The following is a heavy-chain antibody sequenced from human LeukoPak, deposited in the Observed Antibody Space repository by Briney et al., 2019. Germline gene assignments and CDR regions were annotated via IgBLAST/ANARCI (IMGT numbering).Heavy chain of an antibody. Sequence: PGGSLRLSCAASEFTFSSYRMTWVRQAPGKGLEWVSSISGTGAYIYYADSVKGRFTTARDNAKNSLYLQMNSLRAEDTAVYYCARGGSSVATDYWGQGTLVTVSA. D-gene: IGHD6-13*01. V-gene: IGHV3-21*01. CDR2: ISGTGAYI. CDR3: ARGGSSVATDY. CDR1: EFTFSSYR. J-gene: IGHJ4*02.